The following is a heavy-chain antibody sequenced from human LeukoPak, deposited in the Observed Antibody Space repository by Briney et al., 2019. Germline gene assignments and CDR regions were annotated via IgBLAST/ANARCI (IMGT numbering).Heavy chain of an antibody. J-gene: IGHJ4*02. CDR3: ARLSRTAAFDY. V-gene: IGHV4-59*01. Sequence: SETLSLTCTVSGGSISSYYWSWIRQPPGKGLEWIGHIYYSGSTNYNPSLKSRVTISVDTSKNQFSLKLSSVTVADTAVYYCARLSRTAAFDYWGQGTLVTVSS. D-gene: IGHD2-21*02. CDR2: IYYSGST. CDR1: GGSISSYY.